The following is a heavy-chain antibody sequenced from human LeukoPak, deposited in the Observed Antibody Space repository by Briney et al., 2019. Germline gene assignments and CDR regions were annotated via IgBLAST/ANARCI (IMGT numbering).Heavy chain of an antibody. CDR2: IKQDGSEK. D-gene: IGHD6-13*01. CDR3: ARIGYSSSCFDY. V-gene: IGHV3-7*01. J-gene: IGHJ4*02. CDR1: GFTFSSYW. Sequence: GGSLRLSCAASGFTFSSYWMSWVRQAPGKGLEWVANIKQDGSEKDYVDSLKGRFTISRDNAKNSLYLQMNGLRAEDTALYYCARIGYSSSCFDYWGQGTLVTVSS.